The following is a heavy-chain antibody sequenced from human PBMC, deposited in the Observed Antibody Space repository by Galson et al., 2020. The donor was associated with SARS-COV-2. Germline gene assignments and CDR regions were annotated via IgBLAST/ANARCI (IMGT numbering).Heavy chain of an antibody. Sequence: SVKVSCKASGGTFITSAISWVRQAPGQGLEWMGGIIPIFGAANYAQKFQGRVTITEDESTSTAYMELSSLRSEDTAVYYCARSYGWGTGAAARPYYYYHMDVWGKGTTVTVSS. CDR1: GGTFITSA. CDR2: IIPIFGAA. J-gene: IGHJ6*03. V-gene: IGHV1-69*13. D-gene: IGHD6-13*01. CDR3: ARSYGWGTGAAARPYYYYHMDV.